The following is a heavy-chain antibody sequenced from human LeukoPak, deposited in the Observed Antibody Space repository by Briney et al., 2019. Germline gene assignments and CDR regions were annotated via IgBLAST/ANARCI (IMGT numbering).Heavy chain of an antibody. V-gene: IGHV3-15*07. CDR3: ASSYTVSGAFEI. D-gene: IGHD2-2*02. Sequence: PGGSLRLSCAVSGFTLTDAWMGWARRAPGKGLEWVALMRSKNAGGTADYTAPVKGRFTVSRDDSKNILYLQMNSLKTDDTAVYYWASSYTVSGAFEIWGQGTMVTVPS. CDR2: MRSKNAGGTA. J-gene: IGHJ3*02. CDR1: GFTLTDAW.